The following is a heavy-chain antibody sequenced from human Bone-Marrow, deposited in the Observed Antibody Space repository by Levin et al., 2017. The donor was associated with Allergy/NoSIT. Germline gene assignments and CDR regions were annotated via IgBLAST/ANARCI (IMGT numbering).Heavy chain of an antibody. CDR3: ARHRPQRDDPYTAFDF. D-gene: IGHD2-2*02. J-gene: IGHJ3*01. V-gene: IGHV4-59*08. CDR1: AGSISTDY. Sequence: SQTLSLTCIVSAGSISTDYWSWIRQPPGKGLEWIGYVSYSGSTNYNPSLKSRLTMSVDTAKNQFSLKLSGVTAADTAVYYCARHRPQRDDPYTAFDFWSQGTMVTVSS. CDR2: VSYSGST.